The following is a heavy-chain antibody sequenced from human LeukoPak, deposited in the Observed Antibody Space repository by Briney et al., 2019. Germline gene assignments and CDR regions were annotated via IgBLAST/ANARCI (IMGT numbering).Heavy chain of an antibody. CDR2: IVVGSGNT. J-gene: IGHJ4*02. CDR1: GFTFTSSA. Sequence: SVKVSCKASGFTFTSSAMQWVRQARGQRLEWIGWIVVGSGNTNYAQKFQERVTITRDMSTSTAYMELSSLRSEDTAVYYCAADIHPKGYYGSGSYYNSPSGFDYWGQGTLVTVSS. CDR3: AADIHPKGYYGSGSYYNSPSGFDY. D-gene: IGHD3-10*01. V-gene: IGHV1-58*02.